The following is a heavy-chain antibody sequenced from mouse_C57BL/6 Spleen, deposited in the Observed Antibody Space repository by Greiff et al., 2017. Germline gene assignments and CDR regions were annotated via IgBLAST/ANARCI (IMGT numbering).Heavy chain of an antibody. CDR3: ARQNWDVRTWFAY. J-gene: IGHJ3*01. Sequence: EVMLVESGGDLVKPGGSLKLSCAASGFTFSSYGMSWVRQTPDKRLEWVATISSGGSYTYYPDSVKGRFTISRDNAKNTLYLQMSSLKSEDTARYYSARQNWDVRTWFAYWGQGTLVTVAA. CDR2: ISSGGSYT. CDR1: GFTFSSYG. V-gene: IGHV5-6*01. D-gene: IGHD4-1*01.